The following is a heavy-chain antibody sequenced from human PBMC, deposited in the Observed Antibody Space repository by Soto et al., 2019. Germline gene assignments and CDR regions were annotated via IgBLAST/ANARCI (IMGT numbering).Heavy chain of an antibody. V-gene: IGHV4-34*01. CDR3: AGVRDPYGMDV. CDR1: SGSFSGYY. D-gene: IGHD2-21*01. J-gene: IGHJ6*02. Sequence: SETLSLTCAVSSGSFSGYYWSWIRQSPGKGLEWIGEINHSGSTNYNPSLKSRVTMSVDTSKNQFSLKLSSVTAADTTVYFCAGVRDPYGMDVWGQGTTVT. CDR2: INHSGST.